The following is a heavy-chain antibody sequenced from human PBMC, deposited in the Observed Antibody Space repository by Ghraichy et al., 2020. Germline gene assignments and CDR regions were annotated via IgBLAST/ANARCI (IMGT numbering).Heavy chain of an antibody. CDR2: ISFRVGST. CDR1: GFTFSNYA. V-gene: IGHV3-23*01. Sequence: GGSLRLSCAASGFTFSNYAMSWVRQAPGKGLEWVSTISFRVGSTYYADSVKGRFTISRDNSKTTLYLQMNSLRTEDTAVYYCAKDFADIPFDYWGQGTLVTVSS. CDR3: AKDFADIPFDY. J-gene: IGHJ4*02. D-gene: IGHD2-15*01.